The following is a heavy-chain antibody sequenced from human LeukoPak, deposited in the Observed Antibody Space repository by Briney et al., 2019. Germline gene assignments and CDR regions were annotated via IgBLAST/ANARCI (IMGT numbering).Heavy chain of an antibody. CDR2: IRYDGSKK. CDR3: ANSGWSPKA. Sequence: GGSLRLSCAASGFTFSSYGMHWVRQAPGKGLEWVAFIRYDGSKKYYADSVKGRFTISRDNSKNTLYLQMNSLRAEDTAVYSCANSGWSPKAWGQGALVTVSS. V-gene: IGHV3-30*02. D-gene: IGHD6-19*01. CDR1: GFTFSSYG. J-gene: IGHJ5*02.